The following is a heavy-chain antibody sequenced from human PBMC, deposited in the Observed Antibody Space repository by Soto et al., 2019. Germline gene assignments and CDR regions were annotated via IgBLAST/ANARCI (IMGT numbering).Heavy chain of an antibody. V-gene: IGHV3-23*01. J-gene: IGHJ4*02. CDR3: AKDRADYYDTTGLDY. CDR2: IRGSGGST. CDR1: GFTFSSYA. Sequence: GSLRLSCAASGFTFSSYAMSWVRQAPGKGLEWVSAIRGSGGSTYYADSVRGRFTISRDNSKNTLYLQMNSLRAEDTAVYYCAKDRADYYDTTGLDYWGQGTLVTVSS. D-gene: IGHD3-22*01.